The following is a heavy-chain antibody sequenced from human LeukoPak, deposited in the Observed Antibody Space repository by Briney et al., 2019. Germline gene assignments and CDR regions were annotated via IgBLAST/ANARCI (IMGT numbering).Heavy chain of an antibody. D-gene: IGHD3-10*01. CDR3: ASRERMVRGVNRHDCYYLYTDV. V-gene: IGHV1-69*06. Sequence: SVKLSCKASGATFSSNTISCVRRAPRQALEWGVGIIPIFGTTNYAQKFPGSTTLTADNSPTTAYLELSSLRSEHTAVSYCASRERMVRGVNRHDCYYLYTDVGGKGTMVTVAS. CDR2: IIPIFGTT. J-gene: IGHJ6*03. CDR1: GATFSSNT.